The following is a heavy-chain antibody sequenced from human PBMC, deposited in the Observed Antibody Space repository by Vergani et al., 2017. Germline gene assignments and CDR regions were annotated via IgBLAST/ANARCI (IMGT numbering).Heavy chain of an antibody. J-gene: IGHJ4*02. Sequence: EVQLLESGGGLVQPGGSLRLSCAASGFTFSSYALSWVRQAPGKGLEGVSASRGSGGSTYYADSVKGRFTISRDKSTNTLYLQMNSLRAEDTAVYYCAKDGVDPYSGSFLRIFDYWGQGTLVTVSS. CDR2: SRGSGGST. CDR1: GFTFSSYA. CDR3: AKDGVDPYSGSFLRIFDY. D-gene: IGHD1-26*01. V-gene: IGHV3-23*01.